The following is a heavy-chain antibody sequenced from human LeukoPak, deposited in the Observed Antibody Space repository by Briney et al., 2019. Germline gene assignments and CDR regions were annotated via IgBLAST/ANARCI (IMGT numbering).Heavy chain of an antibody. CDR3: TTPARDFYYYGMEV. J-gene: IGHJ6*02. CDR1: GFTFNNPW. D-gene: IGHD2-15*01. Sequence: GGSLRLSCAASGFTFNNPWMNWVRQAPGKGLEWVGRVKSKNDGGTTDYAAPVNGRFTIPRDDSKNTLYLQMNSLKTEDTGVYYCTTPARDFYYYGMEVWGQGTTVTVSS. V-gene: IGHV3-15*01. CDR2: VKSKNDGGTT.